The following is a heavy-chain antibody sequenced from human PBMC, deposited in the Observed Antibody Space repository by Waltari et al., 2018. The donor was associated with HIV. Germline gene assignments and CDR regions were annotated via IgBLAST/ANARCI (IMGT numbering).Heavy chain of an antibody. J-gene: IGHJ4*02. Sequence: QVQLQESGPGLVKPSGTLSLTCAVSGGSINSTNWWSWVRQPPGKGLEWIGEIYHSGRTNYNPSLKSRVTISIDKSNNQFSLKVASLTVADTGIYYCARAVGAVAGRDIDYWGQGTLVTVSS. V-gene: IGHV4-4*02. CDR2: IYHSGRT. CDR3: ARAVGAVAGRDIDY. CDR1: GGSINSTNW. D-gene: IGHD6-19*01.